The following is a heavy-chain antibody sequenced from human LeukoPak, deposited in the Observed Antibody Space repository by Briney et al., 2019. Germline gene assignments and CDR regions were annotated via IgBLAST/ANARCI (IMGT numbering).Heavy chain of an antibody. CDR3: ARGLRFLEWLSNAWFDP. CDR2: INRSGST. D-gene: IGHD3-3*01. CDR1: GGSFSGYF. J-gene: IGHJ5*02. V-gene: IGHV4-34*01. Sequence: SETLSLTCAVYGGSFSGYFWSWFRQPPGKGLEWIGEINRSGSTNYNSSLSLKSRVTISVDTSKDQFSLKLSPVTAADTAVYYCARGLRFLEWLSNAWFDPWGQGTLVTVSS.